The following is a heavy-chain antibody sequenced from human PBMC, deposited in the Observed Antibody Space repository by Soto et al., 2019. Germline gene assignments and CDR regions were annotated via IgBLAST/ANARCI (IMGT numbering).Heavy chain of an antibody. Sequence: PGGSLRLSCAASGLTFSSYAMSWVRQAPGKGLEGVAAISGSGGSTYYAASVKGRFTISRDNSKNTLYLQMNSLRAEDTAVYYCARDQLYYNDISGRPLNAFDVWGPGTMVNVSS. J-gene: IGHJ3*01. CDR3: ARDQLYYNDISGRPLNAFDV. CDR1: GLTFSSYA. CDR2: ISGSGGST. V-gene: IGHV3-23*01. D-gene: IGHD3-22*01.